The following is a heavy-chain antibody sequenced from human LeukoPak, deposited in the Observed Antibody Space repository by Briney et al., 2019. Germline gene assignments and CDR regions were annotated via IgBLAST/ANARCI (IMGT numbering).Heavy chain of an antibody. CDR2: IYPCDSDT. D-gene: IGHD6-6*01. Sequence: GESLKISCKGSGYSFTSYWIGWVRQMPGKGLEWMGIIYPCDSDTRYSPSFQGQVTISADKSISTAYLQWSSLKASDTAMYYCARVGYSSSSFYSFYSDYWGQGTLVTVSS. J-gene: IGHJ4*02. V-gene: IGHV5-51*01. CDR3: ARVGYSSSSFYSFYSDY. CDR1: GYSFTSYW.